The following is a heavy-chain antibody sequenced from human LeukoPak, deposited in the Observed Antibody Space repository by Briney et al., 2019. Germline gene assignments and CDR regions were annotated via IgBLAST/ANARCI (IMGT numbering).Heavy chain of an antibody. Sequence: ASVKVSCKTSGYTFTSYGLTWVRQAPGQGLEWVGWLSPYSGNTNYAQKVQGRVIMTTDTSTSTAYMELRSLRSDDTAMYFCTRVGGYSPSSTGGNAFDIWGQGTMVTVSS. CDR1: GYTFTSYG. J-gene: IGHJ3*02. CDR2: LSPYSGNT. D-gene: IGHD6-6*01. CDR3: TRVGGYSPSSTGGNAFDI. V-gene: IGHV1-18*01.